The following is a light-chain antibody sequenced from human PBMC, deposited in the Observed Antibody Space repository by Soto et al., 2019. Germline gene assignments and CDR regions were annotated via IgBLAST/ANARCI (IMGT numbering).Light chain of an antibody. CDR2: GNS. CDR3: QSYDSSRSGPVV. CDR1: SSNIGAGYD. Sequence: QSVLTQPPSVSGAPGQSVTISCTGSSSNIGAGYDVHWYQQLPGTAPKLLIYGNSNRPSGVPDRFSGSKSGTSASLAITGLQAEDEADYYCQSYDSSRSGPVVFGGGTKLTV. J-gene: IGLJ2*01. V-gene: IGLV1-40*01.